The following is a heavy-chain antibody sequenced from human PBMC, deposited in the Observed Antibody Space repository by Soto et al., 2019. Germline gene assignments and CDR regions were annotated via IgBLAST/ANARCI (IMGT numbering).Heavy chain of an antibody. J-gene: IGHJ6*02. CDR2: IIPITATA. D-gene: IGHD2-2*01. CDR3: ARSQGSSTSLEIYYYYYYGMDV. V-gene: IGHV1-69*01. Sequence: QVQMVQSGAEVKKPGSSVKGSCKASGGTFGSYAISWVRQAPGQGLEWMGGIIPITATANYAQKFQGRVTMTADESTSTASMQLSSLRSEDTAVYYCARSQGSSTSLEIYYYYYYGMDVWGQGTTVTVSS. CDR1: GGTFGSYA.